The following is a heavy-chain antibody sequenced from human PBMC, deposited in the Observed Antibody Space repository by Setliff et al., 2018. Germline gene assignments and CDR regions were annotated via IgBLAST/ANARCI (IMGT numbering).Heavy chain of an antibody. CDR1: GFTFSNYA. J-gene: IGHJ4*02. Sequence: PGESLKISCEASGFTFSNYAMGWVRQAPGKGLEWVSVIYSGGSRTYSADSVKGRFTIFRDNSRNTLHLQMNSLRAEDTAVYYCAKDQRESTGWFKLFDYWGQGVLVTVSS. D-gene: IGHD6-19*01. CDR2: IYSGGSRT. V-gene: IGHV3-23*03. CDR3: AKDQRESTGWFKLFDY.